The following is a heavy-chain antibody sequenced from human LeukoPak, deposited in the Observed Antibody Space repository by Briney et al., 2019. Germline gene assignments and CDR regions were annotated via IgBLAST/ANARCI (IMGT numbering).Heavy chain of an antibody. V-gene: IGHV1-18*01. CDR3: ARDELGYCTNGVCYTLGYYGMDV. J-gene: IGHJ6*02. Sequence: ASVTVSCKASGYTFTSYGISWVRQAPGHGLEWMGWISAYNGNTNYAQKLQGGVTMTTDTSTSTAYMELRSLRSDDTAVYYCARDELGYCTNGVCYTLGYYGMDVWGQGTTVTVSS. CDR1: GYTFTSYG. D-gene: IGHD2-8*01. CDR2: ISAYNGNT.